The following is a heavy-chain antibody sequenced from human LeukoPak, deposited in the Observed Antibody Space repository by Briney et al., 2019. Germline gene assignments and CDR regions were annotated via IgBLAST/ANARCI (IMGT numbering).Heavy chain of an antibody. CDR3: ARDTPDSYSGYEKALGDYYYMDV. CDR2: IIPIFGTA. Sequence: GASVKVSCKASGGTFSSYAISWVRQAPGQGLEWMGGIIPIFGTANYAQKFQGRVTITADKSTSTAYMELSSLRSEDTAVYYCARDTPDSYSGYEKALGDYYYMDVWGKGTTVTVSS. J-gene: IGHJ6*03. D-gene: IGHD5-12*01. V-gene: IGHV1-69*06. CDR1: GGTFSSYA.